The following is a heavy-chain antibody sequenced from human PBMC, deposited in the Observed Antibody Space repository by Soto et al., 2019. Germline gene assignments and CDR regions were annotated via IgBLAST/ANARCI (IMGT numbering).Heavy chain of an antibody. Sequence: QVQLQESGPGLVKPSETLSLTCTVSGGSISSYYWSWIRQPPGKGLEWIGYIYYSGSTNYNPSLKSRVTISVDTSKNQFSLKLSSVTAADTAVYYCARAVLEEEIPPPHLSQALYYYYYYYMDVWGKGTTVTVSS. V-gene: IGHV4-59*01. CDR1: GGSISSYY. J-gene: IGHJ6*03. CDR3: ARAVLEEEIPPPHLSQALYYYYYYYMDV. D-gene: IGHD3-3*01. CDR2: IYYSGST.